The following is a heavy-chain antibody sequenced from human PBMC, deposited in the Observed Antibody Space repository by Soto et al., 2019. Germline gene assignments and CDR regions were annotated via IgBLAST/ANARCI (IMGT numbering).Heavy chain of an antibody. J-gene: IGHJ4*02. CDR1: GYTFTTFG. D-gene: IGHD4-17*01. Sequence: QAHLEQSGAEVKRPGASVKVSCKASGYTFTTFGINWVRQAPGQGLEWMGCLTAYDGKRNFAQKFQDRLTMTMDISTSTGYMELSGLRSDDTAVYFCARGLTYGDFDYWGRGTQVAVSS. CDR2: LTAYDGKR. CDR3: ARGLTYGDFDY. V-gene: IGHV1-18*01.